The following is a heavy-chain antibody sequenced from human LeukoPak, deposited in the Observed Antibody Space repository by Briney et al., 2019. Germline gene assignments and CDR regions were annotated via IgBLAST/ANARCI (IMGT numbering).Heavy chain of an antibody. J-gene: IGHJ4*02. Sequence: GGSLRLSCAASGFPFSTYAMSWVRQAPGKGLEWVSAISGIGDSTYYADSVKGRFTISRDNSKNTLYLQMNSLRAEDTAVYYCAKVRTRGWSPFDYWGQGTLVTVSS. D-gene: IGHD6-19*01. V-gene: IGHV3-23*01. CDR2: ISGIGDST. CDR3: AKVRTRGWSPFDY. CDR1: GFPFSTYA.